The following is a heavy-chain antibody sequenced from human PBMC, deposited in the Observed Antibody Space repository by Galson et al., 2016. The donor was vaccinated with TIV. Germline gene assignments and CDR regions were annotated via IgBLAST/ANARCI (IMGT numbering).Heavy chain of an antibody. D-gene: IGHD3-22*01. V-gene: IGHV3-23*01. CDR2: ISGGGGRT. Sequence: SLRLSCAASGFTFSIFAMTWVRQAPGMGLEWVSAISGGGGRTYYADSVQGRFTVSRDNSKNTLFLQMNSLRAEDTAVYYCTKVPSSGFSYYYGLDVWGQGTTVTVSS. CDR3: TKVPSSGFSYYYGLDV. J-gene: IGHJ6*02. CDR1: GFTFSIFA.